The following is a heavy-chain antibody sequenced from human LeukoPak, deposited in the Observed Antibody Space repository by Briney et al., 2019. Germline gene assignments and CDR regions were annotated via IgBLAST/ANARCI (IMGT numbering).Heavy chain of an antibody. CDR3: ASGSVVTALDQ. J-gene: IGHJ4*02. V-gene: IGHV4-59*01. Sequence: SETLSLTCSVSGASLTIYYWTWIRQPPGQALEWIGYIYYTGNTKYNPSLESRVTMSIDTSKNEFSLKIYSVNAADTAVYFCASGSVVTALDQWGQGTLVTVSS. D-gene: IGHD2-21*02. CDR2: IYYTGNT. CDR1: GASLTIYY.